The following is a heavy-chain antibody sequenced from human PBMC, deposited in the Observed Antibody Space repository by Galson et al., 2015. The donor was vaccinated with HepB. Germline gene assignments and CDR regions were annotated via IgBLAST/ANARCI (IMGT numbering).Heavy chain of an antibody. CDR3: ATASRGYSYGLGFGWYFDL. D-gene: IGHD5-18*01. CDR2: FDPEDGET. Sequence: SVKVSCKASGGTFSSYAISWVRQAPGQGLEWMGGFDPEDGETIYAQKFQGRVTMTEDTSTDTAYMELSSLRSEDTAVYYCATASRGYSYGLGFGWYFDLWGRGTLVTVSS. V-gene: IGHV1-24*01. CDR1: GGTFSSYA. J-gene: IGHJ2*01.